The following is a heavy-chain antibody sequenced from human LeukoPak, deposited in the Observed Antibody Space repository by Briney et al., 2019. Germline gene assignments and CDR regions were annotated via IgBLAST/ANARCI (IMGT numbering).Heavy chain of an antibody. V-gene: IGHV4-31*03. J-gene: IGHJ6*02. D-gene: IGHD4-4*01. CDR1: GGSISSGGYY. CDR3: ARRYSNYDRYYYYGMDV. Sequence: SETLSLTCTVSGGSISSGGYYWSWIRQHPGKGLEWIGYIYYSGSTYYNPSLKSRVTISVDTSKNQFSLKLSSVTAADTAVYYCARRYSNYDRYYYYGMDVWGQGTTVTVSS. CDR2: IYYSGST.